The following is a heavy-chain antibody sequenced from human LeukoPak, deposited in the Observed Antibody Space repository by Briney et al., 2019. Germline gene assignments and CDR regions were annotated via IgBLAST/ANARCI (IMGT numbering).Heavy chain of an antibody. CDR2: IYNSGGT. D-gene: IGHD6-6*01. J-gene: IGHJ4*02. Sequence: SETLSLTCTVSGGSISSYYWSWIRQPPGKGLEWIGYIYNSGGTNYIPSLKGRVTISIDTSKNQFSLKLSSVTAADSAVYYCARLTRLSTSPDRYYLDYWGQGTLVTVSS. CDR1: GGSISSYY. V-gene: IGHV4-4*09. CDR3: ARLTRLSTSPDRYYLDY.